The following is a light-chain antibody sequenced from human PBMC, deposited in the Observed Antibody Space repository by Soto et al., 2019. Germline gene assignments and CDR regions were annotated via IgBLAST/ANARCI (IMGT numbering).Light chain of an antibody. Sequence: QSALTQPASVSGSPGQSITIPCTGTSGDVGGYNRVSWYQQHPGKAPKLMIYEVTERPSGVSNRFSGSKSGNTASLTISGLQPDDEADYYCCSYAGNSEVFGTGTKVTVL. CDR2: EVT. CDR1: SGDVGGYNR. V-gene: IGLV2-23*02. J-gene: IGLJ1*01. CDR3: CSYAGNSEV.